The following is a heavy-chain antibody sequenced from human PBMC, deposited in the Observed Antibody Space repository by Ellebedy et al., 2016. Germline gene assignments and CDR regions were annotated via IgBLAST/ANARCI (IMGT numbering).Heavy chain of an antibody. Sequence: GESLKISXAASGFTFSDCWMHWVRQVPGKGLVWVSRVNSDGSSTSYADSVKGRFTISRDNAKNTLYLQMNSLRAEDTAVCFCARGEWDGRTVVVTTDYESAHFMDVWGKGTTVTVAS. V-gene: IGHV3-74*01. J-gene: IGHJ6*03. D-gene: IGHD3-22*01. CDR1: GFTFSDCW. CDR2: VNSDGSST. CDR3: ARGEWDGRTVVVTTDYESAHFMDV.